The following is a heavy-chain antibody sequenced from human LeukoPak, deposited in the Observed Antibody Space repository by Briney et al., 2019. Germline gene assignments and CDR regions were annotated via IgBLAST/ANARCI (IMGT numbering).Heavy chain of an antibody. D-gene: IGHD2-21*02. CDR2: IKSKTDGGTI. CDR3: GGDGRWFDP. V-gene: IGHV3-15*01. CDR1: GFTFSNAW. Sequence: GGSLRLSWAASGFTFSNAWMTWVRQAPGKGLGWVGRIKSKTDGGTIDYAAPVKGRFTISRDDSKDTLYLQMNSLKTEDTAVYYCGGDGRWFDPWGQGTLVTVSS. J-gene: IGHJ5*02.